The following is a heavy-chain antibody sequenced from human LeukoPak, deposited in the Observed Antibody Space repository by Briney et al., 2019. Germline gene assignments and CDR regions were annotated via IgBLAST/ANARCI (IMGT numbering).Heavy chain of an antibody. J-gene: IGHJ4*02. Sequence: SQTLSLTCAISGDSVSSNSAAWNWLRQSPSSGLEWLGRTFYRSKWNNDYAVSVKGRITINPDTSKNHFYLQLNSVTPEDTAVYYYARDRSFGYGSHFDYWGQGTLVTVSS. D-gene: IGHD5-18*01. CDR2: TFYRSKWNN. V-gene: IGHV6-1*01. CDR1: GDSVSSNSAA. CDR3: ARDRSFGYGSHFDY.